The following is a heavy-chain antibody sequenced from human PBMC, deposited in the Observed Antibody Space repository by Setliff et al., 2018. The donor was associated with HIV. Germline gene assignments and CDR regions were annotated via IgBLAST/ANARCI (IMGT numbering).Heavy chain of an antibody. CDR1: GYTFTDYY. J-gene: IGHJ4*02. Sequence: ASVKVSCKASGYTFTDYYIHWVRQAPGQGLEWMGWINPNSSDTNYAQKFQGRVTMTRDTSISTAYMELSGLISEDAAVYYCARAGGLRMDRGVVSDYWDQGTLVTVSS. V-gene: IGHV1-2*02. D-gene: IGHD3-10*01. CDR2: INPNSSDT. CDR3: ARAGGLRMDRGVVSDY.